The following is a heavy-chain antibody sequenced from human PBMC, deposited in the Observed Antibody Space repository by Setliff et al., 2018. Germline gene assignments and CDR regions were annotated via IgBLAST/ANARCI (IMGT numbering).Heavy chain of an antibody. CDR2: ISVYTGNT. J-gene: IGHJ4*02. CDR1: GYTFSHSG. Sequence: ASVKVSCKASGYTFSHSGITWVRQAPGQGLEWMGWISVYTGNTNYAPKLQGRVTMTTDASTSTAYMELRGLTSDDTAVYYCSRLVRYCSKTTCQTASGAELGGQGTLVTVS. CDR3: SRLVRYCSKTTCQTASGAEL. V-gene: IGHV1-18*01. D-gene: IGHD2-8*01.